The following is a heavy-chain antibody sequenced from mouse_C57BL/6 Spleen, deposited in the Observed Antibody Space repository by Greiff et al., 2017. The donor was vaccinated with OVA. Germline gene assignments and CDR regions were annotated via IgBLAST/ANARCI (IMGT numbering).Heavy chain of an antibody. D-gene: IGHD1-1*01. CDR2: ISSGGSYT. Sequence: VQLKESGGDLVKPGGSLKLSCAASGFTFSSYGMSWVRQTPDKRLEWVATISSGGSYTYYPDSVKGRFTISRDNAKNTLYLQMSSLKSEDTAMYYCASVYGSSYYFDYWGQGTTLTVSS. V-gene: IGHV5-6*01. CDR1: GFTFSSYG. CDR3: ASVYGSSYYFDY. J-gene: IGHJ2*01.